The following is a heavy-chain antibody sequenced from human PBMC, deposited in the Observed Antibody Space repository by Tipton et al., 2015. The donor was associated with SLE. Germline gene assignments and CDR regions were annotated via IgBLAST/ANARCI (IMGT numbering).Heavy chain of an antibody. V-gene: IGHV4-59*12. CDR2: IYYSGST. CDR3: ARGGAFDI. D-gene: IGHD3-16*01. Sequence: TLSLTCTVSGVSISSYFWSWIRQPPGKGLEWIGYIYYSGSTNYNPSLKSRVTISVDTSKNQFSLKLSSVTAADTAVYYCARGGAFDIWGQGTMVTVS. CDR1: GVSISSYF. J-gene: IGHJ3*02.